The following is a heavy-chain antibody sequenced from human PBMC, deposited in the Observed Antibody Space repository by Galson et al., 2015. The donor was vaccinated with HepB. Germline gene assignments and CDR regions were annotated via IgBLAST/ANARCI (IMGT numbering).Heavy chain of an antibody. CDR2: INQDGSEK. CDR3: ARDFWSGYSSLFDY. V-gene: IGHV3-7*01. D-gene: IGHD3-3*01. CDR1: GFTFSSYW. J-gene: IGHJ4*02. Sequence: SLRLSCAASGFTFSSYWMSWVRQAPGKGLEWVANINQDGSEKYYVDSVKGRFTISRDNAKNSLYLQMNSLRAEDTAVYYCARDFWSGYSSLFDYWGQGTLVTVSS.